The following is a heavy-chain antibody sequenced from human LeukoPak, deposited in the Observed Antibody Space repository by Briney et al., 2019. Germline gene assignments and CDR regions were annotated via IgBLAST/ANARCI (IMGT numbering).Heavy chain of an antibody. D-gene: IGHD5-24*01. CDR2: IRSKAYGGTT. V-gene: IGHV3-49*04. J-gene: IGHJ4*02. Sequence: GGSLRLSCTASGFTFGDHGMSWVRQAPGKGLEWVGFIRSKAYGGTTEYAASVKGRFTISRDDSKTTAYLQMNSLKIEDTAVYYCTREQSMATILGGDYWGQGTLVTVSS. CDR1: GFTFGDHG. CDR3: TREQSMATILGGDY.